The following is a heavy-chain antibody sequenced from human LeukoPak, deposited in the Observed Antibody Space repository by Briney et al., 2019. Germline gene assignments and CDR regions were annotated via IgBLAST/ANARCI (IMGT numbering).Heavy chain of an antibody. CDR1: GFTVSSNY. D-gene: IGHD3-3*01. J-gene: IGHJ4*02. Sequence: PGGSLRLSCAASGFTVSSNYMSWVRQAPGKGLEWVSVIYSGGSSYYADSVKGRFTISRDNAKSSLYLQMNSLRAEDTAVYYCARSPSGYNDYWGQGTLVTVSS. CDR2: IYSGGSS. V-gene: IGHV3-66*01. CDR3: ARSPSGYNDY.